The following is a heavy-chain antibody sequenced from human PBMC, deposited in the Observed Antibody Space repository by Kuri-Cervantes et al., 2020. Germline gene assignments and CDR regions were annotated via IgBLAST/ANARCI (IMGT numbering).Heavy chain of an antibody. CDR2: ISSSGSTI. CDR3: TYYYDSSGSFDY. Sequence: GGSLRLSCAASGFTFSSYEMNWVRQAPGKGLEWVSYISSSGSTIYYADSVKGRFTISRDNAKNSLYLQMNSLRDEDTAVYYCTYYYDSSGSFDYWGQGTLVTVSS. J-gene: IGHJ4*02. CDR1: GFTFSSYE. D-gene: IGHD3-22*01. V-gene: IGHV3-48*03.